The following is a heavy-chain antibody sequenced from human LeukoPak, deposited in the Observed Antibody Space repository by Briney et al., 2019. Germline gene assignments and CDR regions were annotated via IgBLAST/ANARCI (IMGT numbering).Heavy chain of an antibody. D-gene: IGHD2-15*01. Sequence: ASVKVSCKASGYTFTAYYMHWVRQAPGQGLEWMGWINPNSGGTDYAQKFQGRVTMTRDTSITTAYMELSRLRSDDTAVYYCARAIDVAATPDYWGQASLGTVSS. J-gene: IGHJ4*02. V-gene: IGHV1-2*02. CDR2: INPNSGGT. CDR3: ARAIDVAATPDY. CDR1: GYTFTAYY.